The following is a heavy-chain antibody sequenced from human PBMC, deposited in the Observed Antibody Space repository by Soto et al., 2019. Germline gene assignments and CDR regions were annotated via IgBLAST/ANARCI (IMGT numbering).Heavy chain of an antibody. Sequence: ASVKVSCKASGYTFTSYYMHWVRQAPGQGLEWMGIINPSGGSTSYAQKLQGRVTMTRDTSTSTVYMELSSLRSEDTAVYYCARACDKSEVVVAAKNWFDPWGQGTLVTVSS. CDR1: GYTFTSYY. CDR2: INPSGGST. CDR3: ARACDKSEVVVAAKNWFDP. D-gene: IGHD2-15*01. V-gene: IGHV1-46*03. J-gene: IGHJ5*02.